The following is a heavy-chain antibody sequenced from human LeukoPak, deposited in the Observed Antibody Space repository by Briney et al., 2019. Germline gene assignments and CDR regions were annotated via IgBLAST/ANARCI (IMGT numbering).Heavy chain of an antibody. V-gene: IGHV4-59*01. CDR1: GGSFSGYY. CDR2: IYYSGST. CDR3: ARTWSGYYGSGSYWFDY. D-gene: IGHD3-10*01. J-gene: IGHJ4*02. Sequence: PSETLSLTCAVYGGSFSGYYWSWIRQPPGKGLEWIGYIYYSGSTNYNPSLKSRVTISVDTSKNQFSLKLSSVTAADTAVYYCARTWSGYYGSGSYWFDYWGQGTLVTVSS.